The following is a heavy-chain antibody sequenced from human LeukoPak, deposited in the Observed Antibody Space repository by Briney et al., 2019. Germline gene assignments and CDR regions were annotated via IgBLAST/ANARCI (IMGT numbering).Heavy chain of an antibody. CDR1: GGTFSSYA. J-gene: IGHJ3*01. Sequence: SVTVSCKASGGTFSSYAISWVRQAPGQGLEWMGGIIPIFGTANYAQKFQGRVTITADESTSTAYMELSSLRSEGTAVYFCAKVRGSDAFDLWGQGTMVTVSS. CDR3: AKVRGSDAFDL. D-gene: IGHD3-10*01. CDR2: IIPIFGTA. V-gene: IGHV1-69*13.